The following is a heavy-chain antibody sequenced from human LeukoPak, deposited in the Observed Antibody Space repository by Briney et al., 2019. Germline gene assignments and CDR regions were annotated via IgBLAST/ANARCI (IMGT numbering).Heavy chain of an antibody. D-gene: IGHD3-22*01. Sequence: PGGSLRLSCAASGFTVSSSYMNWVRQAPGKGLEWVSLIYSGGGTYYADSVKGRFIISRDNSKNTLYLQMNSLRAEDTAVYYCARNYYDSSAYYYFDYWGQGTLVTVSS. CDR1: GFTVSSSY. CDR3: ARNYYDSSAYYYFDY. CDR2: IYSGGGT. J-gene: IGHJ4*02. V-gene: IGHV3-66*01.